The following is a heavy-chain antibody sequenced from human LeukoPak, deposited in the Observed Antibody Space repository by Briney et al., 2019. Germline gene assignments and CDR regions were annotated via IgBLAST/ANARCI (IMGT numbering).Heavy chain of an antibody. Sequence: QPGGSLRLSCVASGFTFSNYLMSWVRQAPGKGLEWVSAISSTGASTSHADSVKGRFTISRDTSKNTLYLQMNSLRAEDMAVYYCARQIGYCSDGSCYFDYWGQGTLVTVSS. D-gene: IGHD2-15*01. CDR2: ISSTGAST. CDR3: ARQIGYCSDGSCYFDY. CDR1: GFTFSNYL. J-gene: IGHJ4*02. V-gene: IGHV3-23*01.